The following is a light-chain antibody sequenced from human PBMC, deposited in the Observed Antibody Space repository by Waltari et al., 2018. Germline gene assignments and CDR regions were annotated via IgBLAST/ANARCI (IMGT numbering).Light chain of an antibody. CDR2: DVT. J-gene: IGLJ2*01. V-gene: IGLV2-14*03. CDR1: SGDIGASDY. Sequence: QSALTQPASVSGSPGQSITISCPGTSGDIGASDYVSWYQQHSDKAPKLIIYDVTKRPSGVSNRFSGSKSGTSASLTISGLQADDEANYYCCSYTSDITWIFGGGTKLTVL. CDR3: CSYTSDITWI.